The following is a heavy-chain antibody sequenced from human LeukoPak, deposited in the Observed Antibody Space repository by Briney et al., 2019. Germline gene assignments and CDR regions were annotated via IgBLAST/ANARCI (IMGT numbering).Heavy chain of an antibody. D-gene: IGHD6-19*01. CDR2: ISSSGSAR. CDR1: GFTFSSYA. Sequence: GGSLRLSCAASGFTFSSYAMNWVRQAPGKGLEWVSFISSSGSARNYADSVKGRFTISRDIAKNSLYLQMNSLRDEDTAVYYCARDLLDHSGWYEGPFDYWGRGTLVTVSS. V-gene: IGHV3-48*02. CDR3: ARDLLDHSGWYEGPFDY. J-gene: IGHJ4*02.